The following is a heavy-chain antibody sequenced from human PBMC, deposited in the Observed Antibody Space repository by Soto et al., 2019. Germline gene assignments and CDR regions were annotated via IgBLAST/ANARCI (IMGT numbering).Heavy chain of an antibody. Sequence: QVQLQESGPGLVKPSQTLSLTCTVSGGSISSGGYYWSWIRQHPGKGLEWIGYIYYSGGTSYNPSLKSRVAISVDTSKNQFSLKLSSVTAADTAVYYCARALYSRPKPSWFDPWGQGTLVTVSS. D-gene: IGHD5-12*01. J-gene: IGHJ5*02. CDR2: IYYSGGT. CDR1: GGSISSGGYY. CDR3: ARALYSRPKPSWFDP. V-gene: IGHV4-31*03.